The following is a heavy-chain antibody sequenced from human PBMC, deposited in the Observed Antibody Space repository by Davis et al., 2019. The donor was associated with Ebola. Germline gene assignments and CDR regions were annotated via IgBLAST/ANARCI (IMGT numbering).Heavy chain of an antibody. CDR2: ISSNGGRT. CDR1: GFTFSSSG. J-gene: IGHJ4*02. CDR3: VKDGGY. Sequence: GGSLRLSCSASGFTFSSSGMQWVRQAPGKGLEYASRISSNGGRTYYADSVRGRFTISRDTSRNTLYLQMSGLIVEDTAVYYCVKDGGYWCQGTLVTVSS. D-gene: IGHD3-16*01. V-gene: IGHV3-64D*08.